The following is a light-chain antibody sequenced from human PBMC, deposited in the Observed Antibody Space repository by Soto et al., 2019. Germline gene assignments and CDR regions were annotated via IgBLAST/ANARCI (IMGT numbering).Light chain of an antibody. CDR3: QQTKSYPLA. J-gene: IGKJ4*01. Sequence: DIQMTQSPSAMSASVGDRVTITCRASQGISNYLAWFQQKPGKVPKRLIYAASNLQSGVPSRFSGSGSGTDFTLTISSLQPDDFATYYCQQTKSYPLAFGGGTKVEIK. CDR1: QGISNY. V-gene: IGKV1-17*03. CDR2: AAS.